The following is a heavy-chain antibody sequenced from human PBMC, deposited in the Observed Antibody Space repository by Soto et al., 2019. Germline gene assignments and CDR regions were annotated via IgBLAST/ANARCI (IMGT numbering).Heavy chain of an antibody. CDR3: ARPYSSSSPYYYYYGMDV. J-gene: IGHJ6*02. CDR2: ISYDGSNK. D-gene: IGHD6-6*01. Sequence: SCAASGFTFSSYAMHWVRQAPGKGLEWVAVISYDGSNKYYADSVKGRFTISRDNSKNTLYLQMNSLRAEDTAVYYCARPYSSSSPYYYYYGMDVWGQGTTVTSP. CDR1: GFTFSSYA. V-gene: IGHV3-30-3*01.